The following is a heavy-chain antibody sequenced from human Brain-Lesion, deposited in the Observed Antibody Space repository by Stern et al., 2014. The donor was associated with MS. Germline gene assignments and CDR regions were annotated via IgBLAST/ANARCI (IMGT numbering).Heavy chain of an antibody. CDR2: IYYSGKT. V-gene: IGHV4-39*01. D-gene: IGHD2-15*01. CDR1: GGSVSSTSYA. J-gene: IGHJ5*02. CDR3: AGEEDIRYCSGGSCTGNWFDP. Sequence: QLQLQESGPGLVKPSETLSLTCTVAGGSVSSTSYAWAWIRQPPGKGLEWIGPIYYSGKTYYSPSLKSRLPISLDTSKTQFSLSRGSVTAADTAVYYCAGEEDIRYCSGGSCTGNWFDPWGQGTLVTVSS.